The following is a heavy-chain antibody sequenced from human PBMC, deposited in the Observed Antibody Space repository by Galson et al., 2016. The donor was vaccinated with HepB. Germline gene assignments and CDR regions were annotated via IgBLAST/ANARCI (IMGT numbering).Heavy chain of an antibody. D-gene: IGHD1-26*01. CDR1: GFIFEDFV. J-gene: IGHJ4*02. V-gene: IGHV3-43D*03. CDR2: ISWDGSIT. Sequence: SLRLSCAGSGFIFEDFVLHWVRQPPGKALEWVSLISWDGSITFYADSVKGRFTISRDNSKNSLYLQTDSLRPEDAAFYYCAKASGGDYFFQYWGQGSRVTVSS. CDR3: AKASGGDYFFQY.